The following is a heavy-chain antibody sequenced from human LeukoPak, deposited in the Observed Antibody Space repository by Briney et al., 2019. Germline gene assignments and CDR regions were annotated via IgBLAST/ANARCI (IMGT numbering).Heavy chain of an antibody. J-gene: IGHJ3*02. D-gene: IGHD2-2*01. V-gene: IGHV1-69*05. CDR1: GGTFSSYA. CDR3: ASLRGGNDAPIVVVPAAGNDAFDI. CDR2: IIPIFGTA. Sequence: SVKVSCKASGGTFSSYAISWVRQAPGQGLEWMGGIIPIFGTANYAQKFQGRVTITTNESTSTAYMELSSLRSEDTAVYYCASLRGGNDAPIVVVPAAGNDAFDIWGQGTMVTVSS.